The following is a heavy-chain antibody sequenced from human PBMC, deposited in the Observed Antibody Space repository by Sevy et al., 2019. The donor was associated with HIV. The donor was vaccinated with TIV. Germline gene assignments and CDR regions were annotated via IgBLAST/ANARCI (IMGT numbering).Heavy chain of an antibody. J-gene: IGHJ4*02. Sequence: SETLSLTCTVSGASISSSGYYWGWIRQPPGKGLEWIASIRYSGSTYYNPSLRNVVTISADASKNKFSLKLNSVTAADTAGYYCAGPRLTYNSGWSYDDHWGQGTVVTVSS. CDR2: IRYSGST. D-gene: IGHD6-19*01. CDR1: GASISSSGYY. CDR3: AGPRLTYNSGWSYDDH. V-gene: IGHV4-39*01.